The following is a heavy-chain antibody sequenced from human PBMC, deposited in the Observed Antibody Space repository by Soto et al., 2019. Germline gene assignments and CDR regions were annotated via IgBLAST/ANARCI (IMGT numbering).Heavy chain of an antibody. V-gene: IGHV3-30*18. CDR1: GFTFSSYG. D-gene: IGHD6-19*01. CDR3: AKDLSIAVAGTSGILDY. CDR2: ISYVGSNK. Sequence: GGSLRLSCAASGFTFSSYGMHWVRQAPGKGLEWVAVISYVGSNKYYADSVKGRFTTSRDNSKNTLYLQMNSLRAEDTAVYYCAKDLSIAVAGTSGILDYWGQGTLVTVSS. J-gene: IGHJ4*02.